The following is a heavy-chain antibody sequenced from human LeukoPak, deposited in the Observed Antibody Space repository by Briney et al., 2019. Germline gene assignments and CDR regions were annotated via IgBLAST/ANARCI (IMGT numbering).Heavy chain of an antibody. CDR3: ARGDRTSDAFDI. J-gene: IGHJ3*02. Sequence: SETLSLTCTVSGGSISSYYWSWIRQPPGKGLEWIGYIYYSGSTNYNPSLKSRVTISVDTSKNQFSLKLSSVTAADTAVYYCARGDRTSDAFDIWGQGTMVTVSS. V-gene: IGHV4-59*08. CDR1: GGSISSYY. D-gene: IGHD1-14*01. CDR2: IYYSGST.